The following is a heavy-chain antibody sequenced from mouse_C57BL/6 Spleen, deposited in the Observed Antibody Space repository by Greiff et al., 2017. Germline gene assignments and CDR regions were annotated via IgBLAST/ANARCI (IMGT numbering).Heavy chain of an antibody. J-gene: IGHJ2*01. CDR3: ARASLLDGYGGY. CDR2: IHPSGSDT. V-gene: IGHV1-74*01. D-gene: IGHD1-1*02. Sequence: QVQLQQPGAELVKPGASVKMSCKASGYTFTSYWMPWVKQRPGQGLEWIGGIHPSGSDTNYNQKFKGKATLTVDTSSTTAYMQLSSLTSEDSAVLDCARASLLDGYGGYWGQGTTLTVSA. CDR1: GYTFTSYW.